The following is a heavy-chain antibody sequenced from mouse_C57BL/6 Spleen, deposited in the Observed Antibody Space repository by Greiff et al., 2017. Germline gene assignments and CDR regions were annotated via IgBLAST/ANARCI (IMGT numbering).Heavy chain of an antibody. CDR2: INPNNGGT. J-gene: IGHJ3*01. CDR3: ARGAFAY. Sequence: VQLQQSGPELVKPGASVKISCKASGYTFTDYYMNWVKQSHGKSLEWIGDINPNNGGTSYNQKFKGKATLTEDKSSSTAYMELRSLTSEDSAVYYCARGAFAYWGQGTLVTVSA. CDR1: GYTFTDYY. V-gene: IGHV1-26*01.